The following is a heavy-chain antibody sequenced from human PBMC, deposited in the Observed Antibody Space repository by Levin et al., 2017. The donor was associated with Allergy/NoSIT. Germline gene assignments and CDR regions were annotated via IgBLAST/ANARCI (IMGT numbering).Heavy chain of an antibody. Sequence: GESLKISCKASGYTFTSYDINWVRQATGQGLEWMGWMNPNSGNTGYAQKFQGRVTMTRNTSISTAYMELSSLRSEDTAVYYCASLGRSIAARDAALSYYGMDVWGQGTTVTVSS. CDR3: ASLGRSIAARDAALSYYGMDV. CDR2: MNPNSGNT. J-gene: IGHJ6*02. D-gene: IGHD6-6*01. CDR1: GYTFTSYD. V-gene: IGHV1-8*01.